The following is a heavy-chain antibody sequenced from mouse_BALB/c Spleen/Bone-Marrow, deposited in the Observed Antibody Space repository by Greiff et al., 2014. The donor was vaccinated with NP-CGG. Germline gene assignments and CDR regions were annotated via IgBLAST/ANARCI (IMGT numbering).Heavy chain of an antibody. V-gene: IGHV5-17*02. CDR1: GFTFSNFG. CDR3: ARSHFYGNYFDY. Sequence: EVHLVESGGGLVQPGGSRKLSCAASGFTFSNFGMHWFRQSPEKGLEWVAFVSTGSTIIYYADTVKGRFNISRDNPENTLFLQMSSLRSEDTAIYYCARSHFYGNYFDYWGQGTTLTVSS. CDR2: VSTGSTII. J-gene: IGHJ2*01. D-gene: IGHD2-1*01.